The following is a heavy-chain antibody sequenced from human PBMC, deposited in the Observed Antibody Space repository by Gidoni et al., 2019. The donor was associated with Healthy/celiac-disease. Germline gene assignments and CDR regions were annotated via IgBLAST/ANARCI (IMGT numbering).Heavy chain of an antibody. D-gene: IGHD3-9*01. J-gene: IGHJ4*02. V-gene: IGHV3-23*01. Sequence: EVQLLESGGCFVQPVGSLRPFCSDSGFPFSSYAMSWARRAPGKGLAWVSAISGSGGSTYCADYVKGRFTISRDNSKNTLYLQMNSLRAEDTAVYYCAKWSRILTGSPLDYWGQGTLVTVSS. CDR2: ISGSGGST. CDR1: GFPFSSYA. CDR3: AKWSRILTGSPLDY.